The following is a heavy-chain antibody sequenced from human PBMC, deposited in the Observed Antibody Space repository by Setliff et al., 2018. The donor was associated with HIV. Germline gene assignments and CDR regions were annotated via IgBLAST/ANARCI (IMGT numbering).Heavy chain of an antibody. CDR1: GGSISSGGYY. CDR3: ARHHELTAHGLFDS. D-gene: IGHD1-7*01. CDR2: IYYTGST. Sequence: SETLSLTCTVSGGSISSGGYYWNWIRQHPGKGLEWIGYIYYTGSTYYNPSLKSRFTISVDVSKNQFSLKLTSVTAADTAVYYCARHHELTAHGLFDSWGQGTLVTVSS. V-gene: IGHV4-39*01. J-gene: IGHJ4*02.